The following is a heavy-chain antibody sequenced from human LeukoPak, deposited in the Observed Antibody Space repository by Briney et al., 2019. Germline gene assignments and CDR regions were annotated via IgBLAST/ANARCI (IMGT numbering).Heavy chain of an antibody. CDR2: INPNSGGT. V-gene: IGHV1-2*02. CDR1: GYTFTAYY. CDR3: ARAVSIAAHLGSWFDP. J-gene: IGHJ5*02. Sequence: ASVKVSCKTSGYTFTAYYMHWVRQAPGQGLEWMGWINPNSGGTDYAQKFQGRVTMTRDTSISTAYMELNSLRSDDTAVYYCARAVSIAAHLGSWFDPWGQGTLVTISS. D-gene: IGHD6-6*01.